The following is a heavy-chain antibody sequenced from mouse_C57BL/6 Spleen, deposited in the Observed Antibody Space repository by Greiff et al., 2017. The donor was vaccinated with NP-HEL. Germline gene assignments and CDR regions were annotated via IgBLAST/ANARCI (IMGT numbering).Heavy chain of an antibody. CDR2: IHPNSGST. CDR3: ARYDFYYGSSYDYFDY. V-gene: IGHV1-64*01. Sequence: QVQLQQPGAELVKPGASVKLSCKASGYTFTSYWMHWVKQRPGQGLEWIGMIHPNSGSTNYNEKFKSKATLTVDKSSSTAYMQLSSLTSEDSAVYYCARYDFYYGSSYDYFDYWGQGTTLTVSS. D-gene: IGHD1-1*01. J-gene: IGHJ2*01. CDR1: GYTFTSYW.